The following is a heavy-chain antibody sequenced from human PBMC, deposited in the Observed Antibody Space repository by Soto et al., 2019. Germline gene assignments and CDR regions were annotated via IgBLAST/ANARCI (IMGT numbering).Heavy chain of an antibody. J-gene: IGHJ6*01. CDR3: VRQGIGFLHGLVDV. Sequence: QVQVQQSGPGLVKPSETLSLTCTVSSGPSKSHNWGWIRQPPGRGLEWIGYVYDTWNTSYNPSLKSRVTVSAATSTNRISLTLRFVTAADTAVYYCVRQGIGFLHGLVDVWGQGTTVIVSS. D-gene: IGHD3-10*01. CDR2: VYDTWNT. CDR1: SGPSKSHN. V-gene: IGHV4-59*08.